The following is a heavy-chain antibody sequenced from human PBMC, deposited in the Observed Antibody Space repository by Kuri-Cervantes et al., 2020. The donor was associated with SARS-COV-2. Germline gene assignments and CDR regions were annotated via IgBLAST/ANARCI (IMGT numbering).Heavy chain of an antibody. CDR3: ARGNSSSSHGWFDP. CDR1: GGSISSYY. D-gene: IGHD6-6*01. V-gene: IGHV4-4*07. J-gene: IGHJ5*02. CDR2: IYTSGST. Sequence: GSLRLSCTVSGGSISSYYWSWIRQPAGKGLGWVGRIYTSGSTNYNPSLKSRVTMSVDTSKNQFSLKVSSMTAADTAVYYCARGNSSSSHGWFDPWGQGTLVTVSS.